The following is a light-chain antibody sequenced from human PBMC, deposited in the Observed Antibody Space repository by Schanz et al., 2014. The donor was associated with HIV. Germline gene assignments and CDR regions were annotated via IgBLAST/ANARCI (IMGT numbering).Light chain of an antibody. CDR3: CSYAITTYV. CDR2: EGS. J-gene: IGLJ1*01. Sequence: QSALTQXXSVSGSPGQSITISCTGTISDVGSYNLVSWYQQHPGKAPKLIIYEGSKRPLGVSNRFSGSKSGNTASLTISGLQAEDEADYYCCSYAITTYVFGTGTKVTVL. CDR1: ISDVGSYNL. V-gene: IGLV2-23*01.